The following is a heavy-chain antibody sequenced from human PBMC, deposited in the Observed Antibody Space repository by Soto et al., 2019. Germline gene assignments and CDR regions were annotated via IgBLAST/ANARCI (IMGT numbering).Heavy chain of an antibody. CDR2: VSPYNCNT. J-gene: IGHJ4*02. D-gene: IGHD3-22*01. CDR1: GDTFTSHD. Sequence: VQLKVCCKAPGDTFTSHDISWVRQAPGKGLEWMGWVSPYNCNTNYAQRLQGRGNMTADPSTSTGYMELRRLRSDDTAVYYCVRDTRFYFDGRGQHYWGQGTLVTVSS. CDR3: VRDTRFYFDGRGQHY. V-gene: IGHV1-18*01.